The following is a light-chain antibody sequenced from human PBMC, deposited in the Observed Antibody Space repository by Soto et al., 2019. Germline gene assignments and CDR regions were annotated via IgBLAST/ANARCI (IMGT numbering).Light chain of an antibody. CDR3: QQRSSWPGT. Sequence: EIALRQSKAPMSFASGESVTLGGRASQNISSYLAWYRQKPGQAPSLLIFDASNRANDIPARFIGSESGTDFTRTISSLEPEDFAVYYGQQRSSWPGTFGQGTKVDIK. CDR1: QNISSY. V-gene: IGKV3-11*01. CDR2: DAS. J-gene: IGKJ2*02.